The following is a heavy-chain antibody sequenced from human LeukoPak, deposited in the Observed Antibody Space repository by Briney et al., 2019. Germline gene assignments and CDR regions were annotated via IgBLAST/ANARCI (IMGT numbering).Heavy chain of an antibody. J-gene: IGHJ4*02. CDR2: ISSSSSYI. CDR3: ARGDCSSTSCYPIAAGDY. D-gene: IGHD2-2*01. Sequence: GGSLRLFCAASGFTFSIYSMNWVRQAPGKGLEWVSSISSSSSYIYYADSVKGRFSISRVNAKSSLYLQMNSLRAEDTAVYYCARGDCSSTSCYPIAAGDYWGQETLVAVSS. CDR1: GFTFSIYS. V-gene: IGHV3-21*01.